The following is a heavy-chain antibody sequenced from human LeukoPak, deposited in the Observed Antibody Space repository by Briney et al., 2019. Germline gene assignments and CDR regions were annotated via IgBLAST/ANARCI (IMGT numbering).Heavy chain of an antibody. V-gene: IGHV3-23*01. CDR3: AKEYYDFWSGYPHDS. CDR2: VSGCGGST. Sequence: PGGALRLSCAASGWTFSRYALSWVRQAPGTGLEWVSAVSGCGGSTYYADSVMGRVTISCDSCKNTQSLQMNSLLAADTAVYYCAKEYYDFWSGYPHDSWGQGILVTVSS. D-gene: IGHD3-3*01. CDR1: GWTFSRYA. J-gene: IGHJ4*02.